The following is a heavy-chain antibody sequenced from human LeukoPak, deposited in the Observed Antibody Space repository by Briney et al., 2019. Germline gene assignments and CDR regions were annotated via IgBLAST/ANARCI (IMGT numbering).Heavy chain of an antibody. CDR2: IYYSGST. J-gene: IGHJ4*02. CDR1: GGSITGYY. D-gene: IGHD4-17*01. Sequence: SETLSLTCTVSGGSITGYYWAWIRQSPGKGLEWIGYIYYSGSTNYSPSLKGRVSLSIETPKNQFSLKLISVTTADTGVYYCARTPYGDHGFGFWGQGTLVTVSS. CDR3: ARTPYGDHGFGF. V-gene: IGHV4-59*01.